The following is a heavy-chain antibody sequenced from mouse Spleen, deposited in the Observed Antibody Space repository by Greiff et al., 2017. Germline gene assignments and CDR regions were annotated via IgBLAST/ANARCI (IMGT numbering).Heavy chain of an antibody. J-gene: IGHJ2*01. CDR3: TRASSLLGDY. Sequence: VHVKQSGTVLARPGASVKMSCKASGYTFTSYWMHWVKQRPGQGLEWIGAIYPGNSDTSYNQKFKGKAKLTAVTSTSTAYMELSSLTNEDSAVYYCTRASSLLGDYWGQGTTLTVSS. V-gene: IGHV1-5*01. D-gene: IGHD1-2*01. CDR1: GYTFTSYW. CDR2: IYPGNSDT.